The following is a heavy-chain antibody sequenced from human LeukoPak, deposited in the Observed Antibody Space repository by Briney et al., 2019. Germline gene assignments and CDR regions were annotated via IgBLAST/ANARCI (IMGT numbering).Heavy chain of an antibody. Sequence: PGGSLRLSCAASGFTFSSYSMNWVRQAPGKGLEWVSYISSSSSTIYYADSVKARFTISRDNAKNSLYLQMNSLRAEDTAVYYCAAVAGKGGARSWGQGTLVTVSS. CDR2: ISSSSSTI. CDR3: AAVAGKGGARS. J-gene: IGHJ4*02. D-gene: IGHD6-19*01. CDR1: GFTFSSYS. V-gene: IGHV3-48*01.